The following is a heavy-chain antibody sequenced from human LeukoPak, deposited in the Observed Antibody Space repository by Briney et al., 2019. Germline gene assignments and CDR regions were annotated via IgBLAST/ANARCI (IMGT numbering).Heavy chain of an antibody. J-gene: IGHJ4*02. CDR3: ARDGNFAWFGEN. CDR1: GFTFSSFA. CDR2: ISGSGGNT. Sequence: GGSLRLSCAASGFTFSSFAMSWVRQAPGKGLEWVSGISGSGGNTYYADSVKGRFTISRDNFKNTLYLQMNSLRAEDTAVYYCARDGNFAWFGENWGQGTLVTVSS. V-gene: IGHV3-23*01. D-gene: IGHD3-10*01.